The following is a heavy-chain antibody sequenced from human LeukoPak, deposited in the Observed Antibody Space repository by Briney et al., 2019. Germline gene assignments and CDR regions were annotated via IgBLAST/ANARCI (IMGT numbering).Heavy chain of an antibody. D-gene: IGHD3-22*01. J-gene: IGHJ4*02. CDR3: ARDSYYYDSSGYYHPFDY. Sequence: GGSLRLSCAASGFTFSSFSMNWVRQAPGKGLEWVSSISSSSSYIYYADSVKGRFTISRDNAKNSLYLQMNSLRAEDTAVYYCARDSYYYDSSGYYHPFDYWGQGTLVTVSS. V-gene: IGHV3-21*01. CDR2: ISSSSSYI. CDR1: GFTFSSFS.